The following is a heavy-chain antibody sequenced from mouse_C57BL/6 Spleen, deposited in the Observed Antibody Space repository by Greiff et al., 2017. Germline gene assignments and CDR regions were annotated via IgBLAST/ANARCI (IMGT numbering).Heavy chain of an antibody. Sequence: EVQGEEPEGGLVQPGSSMKLSCTASGFTFSDYYMAWVRQVPEKGLEWVAKINYDGSSTYYLDSLKSRFIISRDNAKNILYLQMSSLKSEDTATYYCARDPGLGRAMGYWGQGTSVTVSS. CDR2: INYDGSST. CDR1: GFTFSDYY. J-gene: IGHJ4*01. D-gene: IGHD4-1*01. V-gene: IGHV5-16*01. CDR3: ARDPGLGRAMGY.